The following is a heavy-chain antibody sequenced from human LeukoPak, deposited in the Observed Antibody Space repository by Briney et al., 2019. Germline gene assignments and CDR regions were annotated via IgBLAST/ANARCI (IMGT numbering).Heavy chain of an antibody. V-gene: IGHV3-7*02. CDR1: GFTFRDYW. J-gene: IGHJ4*02. D-gene: IGHD4-17*01. CDR2: IKRDGSET. Sequence: GGSLRLSCAASGFTFRDYWLSWVRQAPGKGLEWVANIKRDGSETHYADSVKGRFTISRDNSKNTLYLQMNSLRAEDTAVYYCAKVGDDYGDYFFDYWGQGTLVTVSS. CDR3: AKVGDDYGDYFFDY.